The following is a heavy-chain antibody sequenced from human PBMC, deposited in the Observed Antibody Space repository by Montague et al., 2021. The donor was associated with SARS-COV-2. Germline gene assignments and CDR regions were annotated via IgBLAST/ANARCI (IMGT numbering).Heavy chain of an antibody. V-gene: IGHV4-34*01. CDR1: GGSFSGYY. CDR2: INHSGSA. D-gene: IGHD2-2*02. J-gene: IGHJ6*03. Sequence: SETLSLTCAVYGGSFSGYYWNWIRQPPGKGLEWIGEINHSGSANYNPSLKRRVTMSVDTSKNQFSLKLNSVTAADTAVYYCARLGEGVVPAPILGVGPYYFYFYMDVWGKGATVTVPS. CDR3: ARLGEGVVPAPILGVGPYYFYFYMDV.